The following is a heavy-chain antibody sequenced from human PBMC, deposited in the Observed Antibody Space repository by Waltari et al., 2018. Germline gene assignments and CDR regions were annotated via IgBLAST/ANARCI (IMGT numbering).Heavy chain of an antibody. CDR3: ARERIAAAGYYYYYMDV. V-gene: IGHV4-59*01. CDR1: GGSISSYY. Sequence: QVQLQESGPGLVKPSETLSLTFTVSGGSISSYYWSWLRQPPGKGLEWIGYIYYSGSTNYNPSLKSRVTISVDTSKNQFSLKLSSVTAADTAVYYCARERIAAAGYYYYYMDVWGKGTTVTVSS. D-gene: IGHD6-13*01. J-gene: IGHJ6*03. CDR2: IYYSGST.